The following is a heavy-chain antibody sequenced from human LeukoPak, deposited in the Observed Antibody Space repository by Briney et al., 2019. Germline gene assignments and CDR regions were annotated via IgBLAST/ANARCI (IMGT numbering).Heavy chain of an antibody. CDR1: GFTFSSYE. CDR3: ARQTVAGTFFDY. CDR2: ISSSGSTI. D-gene: IGHD6-19*01. J-gene: IGHJ4*02. Sequence: GGSLRLSCAASGFTFSSYEMSWVRQAPGKGLEWVSYISSSGSTIYYADPVKGRFTISRDNAENSLYLQMNSLRAEDTAVYYCARQTVAGTFFDYWGQGTLVTVSS. V-gene: IGHV3-48*03.